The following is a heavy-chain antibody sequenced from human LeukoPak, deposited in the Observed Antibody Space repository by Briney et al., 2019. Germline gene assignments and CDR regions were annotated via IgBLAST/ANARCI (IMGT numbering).Heavy chain of an antibody. CDR2: TYYRSKWYN. J-gene: IGHJ6*03. Sequence: SQTLSLTCAISGDSVSSNSAAWNWIRQSPSRGLEWLGRTYYRSKWYNDYAVSVKSRITINPDTSKNQFSLQLNSVTPEDTAVYYCARQGVTVTSDYYYYYMDVWGKGTTVTVSS. D-gene: IGHD4-17*01. V-gene: IGHV6-1*01. CDR3: ARQGVTVTSDYYYYYMDV. CDR1: GDSVSSNSAA.